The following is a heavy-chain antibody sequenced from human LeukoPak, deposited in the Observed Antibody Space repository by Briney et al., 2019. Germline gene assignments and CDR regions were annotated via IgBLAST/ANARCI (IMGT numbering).Heavy chain of an antibody. CDR1: GFTFSGHA. J-gene: IGHJ4*02. Sequence: GGSLRLSCAGSGFTFSGHAVTWVRQAPGKRLEWVSTISGSGGSIYYAESVKGRFTISRDNSRNTVYLQMNSLRAADTAVYHCANDYYGSGSYYSLFGHWGQGTLVTVSS. CDR2: ISGSGGSI. CDR3: ANDYYGSGSYYSLFGH. D-gene: IGHD3-10*01. V-gene: IGHV3-23*01.